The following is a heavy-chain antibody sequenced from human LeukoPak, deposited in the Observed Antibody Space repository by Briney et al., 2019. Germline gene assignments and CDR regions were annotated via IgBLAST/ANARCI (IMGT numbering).Heavy chain of an antibody. CDR1: GYSISSGYY. J-gene: IGHJ2*01. Sequence: SETLSLTCAVSGYSISSGYYWGWIRQPPGEWLEWIVSIYHSASTYYNPSLKSRVTISVHTSKTQFSLKLSSVTAADTAVYYCARPASYSSGWSWYFDLWGRGTLVTVSS. D-gene: IGHD6-19*01. CDR2: IYHSAST. V-gene: IGHV4-38-2*01. CDR3: ARPASYSSGWSWYFDL.